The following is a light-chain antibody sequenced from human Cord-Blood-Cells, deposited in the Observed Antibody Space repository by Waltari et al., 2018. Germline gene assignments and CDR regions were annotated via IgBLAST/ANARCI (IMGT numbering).Light chain of an antibody. V-gene: IGLV3-25*03. CDR1: ALPKQY. J-gene: IGLJ1*01. CDR2: KDS. CDR3: QSADSSGTYV. Sequence: SYELTQPPSVSVSPGQTARINCSGDALPKQYAYWYQQKPGQAPVLVLYKDSERPSGIPERFSGSSSGTTVTLTISGVQAEDEADYYCQSADSSGTYVFGTGTKVTVL.